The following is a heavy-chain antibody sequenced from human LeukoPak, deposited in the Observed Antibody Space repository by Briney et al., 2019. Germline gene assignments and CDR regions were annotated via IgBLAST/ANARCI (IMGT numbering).Heavy chain of an antibody. Sequence: GSLRLSCAASGFTFSSYDMHWVRQATGKGLEWVSAIGTAGDTYYPGSVKGRFTISRENAKNSLYLQMNSLRAGDTAVYYCAGALAVAGKAFDIWGQGTMVTVSS. CDR2: IGTAGDT. CDR3: AGALAVAGKAFDI. V-gene: IGHV3-13*01. J-gene: IGHJ3*02. D-gene: IGHD6-19*01. CDR1: GFTFSSYD.